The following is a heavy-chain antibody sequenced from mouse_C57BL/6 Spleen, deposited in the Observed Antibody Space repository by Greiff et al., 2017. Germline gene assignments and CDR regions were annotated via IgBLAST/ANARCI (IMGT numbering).Heavy chain of an antibody. CDR3: ARAGDYDEGYYAMGY. CDR1: GFTFSSYT. D-gene: IGHD2-4*01. Sequence: EVLLLQSGAGLVKPGGSLKLSCAASGFTFSSYTMSWVRQTPEQRLEWVGTISGGGGNTYYPDSVKGRFTISGDNAKNTLYLQMSSLRSEDTALYYCARAGDYDEGYYAMGYWGQGTSVTVSS. CDR2: ISGGGGNT. V-gene: IGHV5-9*01. J-gene: IGHJ4*01.